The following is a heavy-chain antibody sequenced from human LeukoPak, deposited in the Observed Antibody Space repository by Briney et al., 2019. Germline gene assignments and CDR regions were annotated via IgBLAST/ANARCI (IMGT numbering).Heavy chain of an antibody. CDR3: ARAGGYCGRISCPYYFDY. D-gene: IGHD2-15*01. CDR1: GGSFSGYY. J-gene: IGHJ4*02. V-gene: IGHV4-34*01. Sequence: SETLSLTCAVYGGSFSGYYWSRIRQPPGKGLEWIGEINHSGSTNYNPSLKSRVTISVDTSKNQFSLKLSSVTAEDTAVYYCARAGGYCGRISCPYYFDYWGQGSLVAVSS. CDR2: INHSGST.